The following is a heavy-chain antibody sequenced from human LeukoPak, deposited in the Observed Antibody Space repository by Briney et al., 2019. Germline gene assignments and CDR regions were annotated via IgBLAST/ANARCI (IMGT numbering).Heavy chain of an antibody. V-gene: IGHV4-39*07. D-gene: IGHD5-24*01. J-gene: IGHJ4*02. CDR1: GDSISSSSYY. CDR2: IYYSGST. Sequence: PSETLSLTCTVSGDSISSSSYYWGWIRQPPGKGLEWIGSIYYSGSTYYNPSLKSRVTISVDTSKNQFSLKLSSVTAADTAVYYCARGRIEMDFDYWGQGTLVTVSS. CDR3: ARGRIEMDFDY.